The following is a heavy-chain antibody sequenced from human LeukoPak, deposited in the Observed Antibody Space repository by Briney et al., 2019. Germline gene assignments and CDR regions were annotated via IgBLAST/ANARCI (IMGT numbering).Heavy chain of an antibody. CDR2: INAGNGNT. J-gene: IGHJ4*02. D-gene: IGHD6-19*01. CDR1: GFTFTSYA. CDR3: ARARYSSGWGFDY. V-gene: IGHV1-3*01. Sequence: ASVKVSCKTSGFTFTSYAMHWVRQAPGQSLEWMGWINAGNGNTKYSQKFQGRVTITRDTSASTAYMELSSLRSEDTAVYYCARARYSSGWGFDYWGQGTLVTVSS.